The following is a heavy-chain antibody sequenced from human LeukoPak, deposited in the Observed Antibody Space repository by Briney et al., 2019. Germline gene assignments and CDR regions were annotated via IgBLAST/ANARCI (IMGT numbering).Heavy chain of an antibody. CDR1: GGSISSGSYY. CDR2: IYYSGST. V-gene: IGHV4-39*07. CDR3: ARLILRVTMVRGVIIRASWFDY. Sequence: SETLSLTCTVSGGSISSGSYYWGWIRQPPGKGLEWIANIYYSGSTYYNPSLKSRVTISVDTSKNQFSLKLSSVTAADTAVYYCARLILRVTMVRGVIIRASWFDYWGQGTLVTVSS. J-gene: IGHJ4*02. D-gene: IGHD3-10*01.